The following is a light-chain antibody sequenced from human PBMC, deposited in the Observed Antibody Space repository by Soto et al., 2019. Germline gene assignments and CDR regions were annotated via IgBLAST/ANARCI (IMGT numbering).Light chain of an antibody. CDR2: GAS. V-gene: IGKV3-20*01. J-gene: IGKJ4*01. CDR3: QQYGNSPLT. CDR1: QNVNNDH. Sequence: EIVLTQSPGTLSLSPGERGTLSCRASQNVNNDHLAWYQQEPGQAPRLLIYGASNRATGIPDRFSGSGSGTDFALTISRLEPEDFAVYYCQQYGNSPLTFGGGTKVDIK.